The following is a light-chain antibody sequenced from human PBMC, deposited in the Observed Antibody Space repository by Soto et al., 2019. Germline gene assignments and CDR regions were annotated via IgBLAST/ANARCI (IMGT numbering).Light chain of an antibody. CDR1: SXDIYAYNY. CDR2: GVN. CDR3: GSYAGSDTFV. J-gene: IGLJ1*01. Sequence: QSVLTQPASVSGSPGQSITITCTGTSXDIYAYNYVSWYQQHPGKAPKVVISGVNIRPSGVSSRFSGSKSGNTASLTISGLQAEDEAEYFCGSYAGSDTFVFGTGTKLNVL. V-gene: IGLV2-14*01.